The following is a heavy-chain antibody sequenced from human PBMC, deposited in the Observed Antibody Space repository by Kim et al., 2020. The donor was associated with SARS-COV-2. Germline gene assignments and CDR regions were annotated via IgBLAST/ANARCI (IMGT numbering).Heavy chain of an antibody. J-gene: IGHJ6*02. V-gene: IGHV3-30*04. CDR2: ISYDGSNK. D-gene: IGHD6-19*01. Sequence: GGSLRLSCAASGFTFSSYAMHWVRQAPGKGLEWVAVISYDGSNKYYADSVKGRFTISRDNSKNTLYLQMNSLRAEDTAVYYCARGIAVAGSTPYYYGIDVWGQGTTVTVSS. CDR3: ARGIAVAGSTPYYYGIDV. CDR1: GFTFSSYA.